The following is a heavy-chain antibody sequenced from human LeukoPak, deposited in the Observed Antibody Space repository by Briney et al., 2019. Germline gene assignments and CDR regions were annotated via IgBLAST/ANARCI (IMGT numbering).Heavy chain of an antibody. Sequence: GGSQRLPCVAAGFPFRTYAMTWVRQAPGKGLEWVSAIGGDGANTYYADSVKGRFTISRDNSNNTLYLHMNSLRADDTAIYFCAKDGRSGFYPGVVHWGRGTLVTVSS. CDR2: IGGDGANT. CDR3: AKDGRSGFYPGVVH. CDR1: GFPFRTYA. J-gene: IGHJ4*02. V-gene: IGHV3-23*01. D-gene: IGHD3-3*01.